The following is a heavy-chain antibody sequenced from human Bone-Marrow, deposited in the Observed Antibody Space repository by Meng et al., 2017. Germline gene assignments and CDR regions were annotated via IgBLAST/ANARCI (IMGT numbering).Heavy chain of an antibody. Sequence: VQLQQWGEGLLKPSETLSLTCAVYGGSFSGYYWSWIRQPPGKGLEWIGEINHSGSTNYNPSLKSRVTISVDTSKNQFSLKLSSVTAADTAVYYCARDNTMIGSFDYWGQGTLVTVSS. J-gene: IGHJ4*02. D-gene: IGHD3-22*01. CDR3: ARDNTMIGSFDY. V-gene: IGHV4-34*01. CDR1: GGSFSGYY. CDR2: INHSGST.